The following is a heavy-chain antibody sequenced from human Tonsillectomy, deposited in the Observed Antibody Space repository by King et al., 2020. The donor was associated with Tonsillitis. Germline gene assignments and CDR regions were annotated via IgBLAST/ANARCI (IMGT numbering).Heavy chain of an antibody. J-gene: IGHJ4*02. V-gene: IGHV3-23*04. Sequence: VQLVESGGGLVQPGGSLRLSCAASGFTFSSYAMSWVRQAPGKGLEWVSATSGSGGSTYYADSVKGRFTISRDNSKNTLYLQMNSLRAEDTAVYYCANMRYPTHYFDYWGQGTLVTVSS. CDR3: ANMRYPTHYFDY. D-gene: IGHD1-14*01. CDR2: TSGSGGST. CDR1: GFTFSSYA.